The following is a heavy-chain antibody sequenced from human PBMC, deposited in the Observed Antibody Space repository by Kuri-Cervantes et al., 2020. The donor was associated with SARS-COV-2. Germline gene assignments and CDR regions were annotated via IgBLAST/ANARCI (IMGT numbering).Heavy chain of an antibody. CDR2: ISWNSGSI. J-gene: IGHJ3*02. D-gene: IGHD4/OR15-4a*01. V-gene: IGHV3-9*01. CDR3: ARRGAFDNSAPNTFDI. CDR1: GFTFDDYA. Sequence: GGSLRLSCAASGFTFDDYAMHWVRQAPGRGLEWVSGISWNSGSIGYADSVKGRFTISRDNAKNTLYLQMNSLRPEDTAVYYCARRGAFDNSAPNTFDIWGQGTLVTVSS.